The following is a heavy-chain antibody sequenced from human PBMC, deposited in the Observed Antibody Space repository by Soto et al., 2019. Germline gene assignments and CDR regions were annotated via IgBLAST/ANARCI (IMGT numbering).Heavy chain of an antibody. CDR2: IWYDGSNK. CDR1: GFTFSSYG. D-gene: IGHD6-6*01. Sequence: PGGSLRLSCAASGFTFSSYGMHWVRQAPGKGLEWVAVIWYDGSNKYYADSVKGRFTISRDNSKNTLYLQMNSLRAEDTAVYYCARGVRDSSPPIYYYYMDVWGKGTTVTVSS. J-gene: IGHJ6*03. V-gene: IGHV3-33*01. CDR3: ARGVRDSSPPIYYYYMDV.